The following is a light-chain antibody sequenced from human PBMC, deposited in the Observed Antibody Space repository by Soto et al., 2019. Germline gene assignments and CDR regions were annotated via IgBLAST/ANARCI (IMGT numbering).Light chain of an antibody. CDR3: TSYTSYSTVI. J-gene: IGLJ2*01. V-gene: IGLV2-14*01. Sequence: QSALTQPASVSGSPGQSITISCTGISGDVGGHNFVSWYQQHPGKAPKLIIYELSNRPSGVSDRFSGSKSGNTASLTISGLQAEDEADYHCTSYTSYSTVIFGGGTKLTVL. CDR1: SGDVGGHNF. CDR2: ELS.